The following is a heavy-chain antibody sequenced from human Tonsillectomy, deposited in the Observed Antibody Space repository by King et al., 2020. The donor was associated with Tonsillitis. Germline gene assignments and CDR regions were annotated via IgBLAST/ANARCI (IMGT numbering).Heavy chain of an antibody. CDR1: GGSISSSDW. V-gene: IGHV4-4*02. D-gene: IGHD7-27*01. Sequence: QLQESGPGLVKPSGTLSLTCAVSGGSISSSDWWSWVRQPPGKGLEWIGEIYHSGSTNYNPSLKSRVTISVDNSINQFSLKLSSVTAADTAVYYCARGLANWESPFYWYFDLWGRGTLVTVSS. CDR2: IYHSGST. CDR3: ARGLANWESPFYWYFDL. J-gene: IGHJ2*01.